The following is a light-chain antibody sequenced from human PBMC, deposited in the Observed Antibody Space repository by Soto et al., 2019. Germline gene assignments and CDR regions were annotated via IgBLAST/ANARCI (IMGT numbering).Light chain of an antibody. J-gene: IGKJ5*01. CDR2: DTS. CDR3: QHYGGSPIP. V-gene: IGKV3-20*01. Sequence: ENVGTKTAGKRSVSRGERATCSSRFSQIISSSYFAWYQQKPGQAPRLLIYDTSGRATGTPDRFSGSGSGTDFTLTVCSLEPQDFAVYLCQHYGGSPIPFAPGTRLEIK. CDR1: QIISSSY.